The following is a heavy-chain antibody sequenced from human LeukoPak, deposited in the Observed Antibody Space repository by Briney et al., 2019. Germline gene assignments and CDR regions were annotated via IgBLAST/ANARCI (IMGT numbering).Heavy chain of an antibody. D-gene: IGHD5-18*01. Sequence: GGSLRLSCAASGFTFSSYAMHWVRQAPGKGLEWVSAIGGSGGSTYYADSVKGRFTISRDNSKNTLYLQMDSLRAEDTAVYYCAKGYSYGPIRYWGQGTLVTVSS. CDR2: IGGSGGST. CDR1: GFTFSSYA. J-gene: IGHJ4*02. CDR3: AKGYSYGPIRY. V-gene: IGHV3-23*01.